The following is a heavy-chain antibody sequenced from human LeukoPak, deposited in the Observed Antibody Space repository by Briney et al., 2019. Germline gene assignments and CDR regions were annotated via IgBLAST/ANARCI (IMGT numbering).Heavy chain of an antibody. V-gene: IGHV4-31*03. CDR3: AREPAGLWYFDL. J-gene: IGHJ2*01. CDR2: IYSSGTT. CDR1: GGSISSGAYY. Sequence: SQTLSLTCTVSGGSISSGAYYWSWIRQHPGKGLKWMGYIYSSGTTYYNPSLKSRVTLSVDTSKTQFSLNLTSVTAADTAVYYCAREPAGLWYFDLWGRGTLVTVSS.